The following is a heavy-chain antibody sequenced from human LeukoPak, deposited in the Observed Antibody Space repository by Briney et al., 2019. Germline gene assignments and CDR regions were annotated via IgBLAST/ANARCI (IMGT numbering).Heavy chain of an antibody. CDR3: AKDRPPTTSRVDAFDI. D-gene: IGHD1-14*01. J-gene: IGHJ3*02. CDR1: GFTFSSYA. Sequence: GSLRLSCAASGFTFSSYAMSWVRQAPGKGLEGVSAISGSGGSTYYADSVKGRFTISRDNSKNTLYLQMNSLRAEDTAVYYCAKDRPPTTSRVDAFDIWGQGTMVTVSS. CDR2: ISGSGGST. V-gene: IGHV3-23*01.